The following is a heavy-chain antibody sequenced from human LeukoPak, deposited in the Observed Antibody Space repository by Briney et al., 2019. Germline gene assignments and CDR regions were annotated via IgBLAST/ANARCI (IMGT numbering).Heavy chain of an antibody. J-gene: IGHJ4*02. Sequence: PSETLSLTCTVSGDSVSSYSWSWIRQPPGKGLEWIGDIYNSGNTNYNPSLKSRVTMSVSTSKNQFSLSLSSVTAADTAVYYCARHVRPLDSMVQGLINYWGQGTLVTVSS. V-gene: IGHV4-59*08. CDR2: IYNSGNT. CDR1: GDSVSSYS. CDR3: ARHVRPLDSMVQGLINY. D-gene: IGHD3-10*01.